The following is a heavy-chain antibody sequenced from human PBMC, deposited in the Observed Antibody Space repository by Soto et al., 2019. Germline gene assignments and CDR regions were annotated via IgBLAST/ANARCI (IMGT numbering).Heavy chain of an antibody. V-gene: IGHV1-18*01. CDR3: ARDLHSGGKYWYFDI. D-gene: IGHD2-15*01. Sequence: QVQLVQSGAEVKKPGASVKVSCKASGYTFTHYGITWVRQAPGQGLEWMGWINSFSGDTNYPQKLQGRLTMTTDTSTTTVYMELRHLRSDDTAVYYCARDLHSGGKYWYFDIWGRGTLVTVSS. CDR1: GYTFTHYG. J-gene: IGHJ2*01. CDR2: INSFSGDT.